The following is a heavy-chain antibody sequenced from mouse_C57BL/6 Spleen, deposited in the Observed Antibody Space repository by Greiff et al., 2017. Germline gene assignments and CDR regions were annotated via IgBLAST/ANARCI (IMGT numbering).Heavy chain of an antibody. CDR3: ASSSDYGYTH. CDR2: IDPYDSET. D-gene: IGHD3-1*01. V-gene: IGHV1-52*01. CDR1: GYTFTSYW. J-gene: IGHJ3*01. Sequence: QVQLQQPGAELVRPGSSVKLSCKASGYTFTSYWMHWVKQRPIQGLEWIGNIDPYDSETHYNQKFKDKATLTANKSSSTAYMHLSSLTSEDAAVYYCASSSDYGYTHWGQGTLVTVSA.